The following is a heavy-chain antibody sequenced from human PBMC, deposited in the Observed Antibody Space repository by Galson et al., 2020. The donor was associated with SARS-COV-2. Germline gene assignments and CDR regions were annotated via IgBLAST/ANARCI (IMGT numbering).Heavy chain of an antibody. D-gene: IGHD3-10*02. J-gene: IGHJ4*02. CDR2: INPTGSI. V-gene: IGHV4-34*01. Sequence: SETLSLTCAVYGESFNGHYWSWIRQPPGKGLEWIGAINPTGSIHYSPSLKSRITISADTSKNQFSLKLTSVTAADTAVYFCARGQRQVNMFLRIVSSGSFYFDSWGQGTLVTVSS. CDR3: ARGQRQVNMFLRIVSSGSFYFDS. CDR1: GESFNGHY.